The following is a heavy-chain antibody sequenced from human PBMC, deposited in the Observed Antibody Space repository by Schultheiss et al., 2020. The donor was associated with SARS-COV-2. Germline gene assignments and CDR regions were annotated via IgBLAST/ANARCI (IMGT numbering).Heavy chain of an antibody. V-gene: IGHV3-23*01. CDR1: GFTFSSYA. Sequence: GGSLRLSCAASGFTFSSYAMSWVRQAPGKGLEWVSAISGSGGSTYYADSVKGRFTISRDNSKNTLYLQMNSLRAEDTAVYYSATHYPTYYDYVWGSYPLLWFDYWGQGTLVTVSS. CDR3: ATHYPTYYDYVWGSYPLLWFDY. J-gene: IGHJ4*02. CDR2: ISGSGGST. D-gene: IGHD3-16*02.